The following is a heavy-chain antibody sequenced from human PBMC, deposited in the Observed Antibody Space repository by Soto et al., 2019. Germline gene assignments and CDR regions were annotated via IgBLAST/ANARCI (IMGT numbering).Heavy chain of an antibody. CDR2: ISSRSDI. CDR1: GFTFSTYS. D-gene: IGHD2-2*02. J-gene: IGHJ6*02. V-gene: IGHV3-21*01. CDR3: AREYTAWPLAYGLDV. Sequence: LSCVGSGFTFSTYSINWVRQAPGKGLEWVSSISSRSDIYYADSVKGRFTISRDNAKNSVSLQMNSLRAEDTAVYYCAREYTAWPLAYGLDVWGQGTTVTVSS.